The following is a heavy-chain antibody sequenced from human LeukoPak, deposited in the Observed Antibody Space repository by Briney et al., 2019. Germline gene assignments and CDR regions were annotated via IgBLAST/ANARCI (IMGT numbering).Heavy chain of an antibody. CDR2: ISGRGGTT. V-gene: IGHV3-23*01. J-gene: IGHJ4*02. Sequence: AGGSLRLSCAASGFTFSSYSMNWVRQAPGKGLEWASSISGRGGTTYYADSVKGRFTISRDNSKNTLYLQMNSLRAEDTALYYCAKVSRSWIQLWSGIYYFDYWGQGTLVTVSS. CDR1: GFTFSSYS. D-gene: IGHD5-18*01. CDR3: AKVSRSWIQLWSGIYYFDY.